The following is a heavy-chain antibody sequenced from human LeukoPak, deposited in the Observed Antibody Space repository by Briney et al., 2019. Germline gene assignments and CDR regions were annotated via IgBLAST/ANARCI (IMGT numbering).Heavy chain of an antibody. V-gene: IGHV1-18*01. CDR1: GYTFTSYG. CDR3: ARDYDILTGYYTNWFDP. J-gene: IGHJ5*02. Sequence: ASVKVSCKASGYTFTSYGISWVRQAPGQGLEWMGWISACNGNTNYARKLQGRVTMTTDTSTSTAYMELRSLRSDDTAVYYCARDYDILTGYYTNWFDPWGQGTLVTVSS. D-gene: IGHD3-9*01. CDR2: ISACNGNT.